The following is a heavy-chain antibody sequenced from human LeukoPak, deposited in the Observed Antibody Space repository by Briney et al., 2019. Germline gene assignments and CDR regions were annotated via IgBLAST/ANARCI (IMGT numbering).Heavy chain of an antibody. Sequence: PSETLSLTCAVSGGSISSSNWWSWVRQPPGKGLEWIGEIYHSGSTNYNPSLKSRVTISVDKSKNQFSLKLSSVTAADTAVYYCARHTWGYGDPQPGFDYWGQGTLVTVSS. V-gene: IGHV4-4*02. CDR3: ARHTWGYGDPQPGFDY. J-gene: IGHJ4*02. D-gene: IGHD4-17*01. CDR1: GGSISSSNW. CDR2: IYHSGST.